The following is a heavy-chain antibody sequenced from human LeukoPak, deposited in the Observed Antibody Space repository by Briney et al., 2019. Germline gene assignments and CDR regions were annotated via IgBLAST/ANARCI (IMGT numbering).Heavy chain of an antibody. D-gene: IGHD6-19*01. V-gene: IGHV4-59*01. Sequence: SETLSLTCTVSGDSISSYYWSWIRQPPGKGLEWIGYIHHSGSTKYNPSLKSRVTISVDTSKNQFSLKLSSVTAADTAVYYCATGSQWLVMFEYWGQGTLVTVSS. CDR2: IHHSGST. CDR1: GDSISSYY. J-gene: IGHJ4*02. CDR3: ATGSQWLVMFEY.